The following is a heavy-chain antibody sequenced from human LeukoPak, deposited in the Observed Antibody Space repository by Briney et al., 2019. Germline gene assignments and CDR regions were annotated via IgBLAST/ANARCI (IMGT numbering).Heavy chain of an antibody. V-gene: IGHV1-69*05. CDR3: ARDTMVVMTFDY. J-gene: IGHJ4*02. Sequence: SVKVSCKASGGTFSSYAISWVRQAPGQGLEWMGGIIPIFGTANYAQKFQGRVTITTDESTSTAYMELSSLRSEDTAVYYCARDTMVVMTFDYWGQGTLVTVSS. CDR2: IIPIFGTA. D-gene: IGHD2-15*01. CDR1: GGTFSSYA.